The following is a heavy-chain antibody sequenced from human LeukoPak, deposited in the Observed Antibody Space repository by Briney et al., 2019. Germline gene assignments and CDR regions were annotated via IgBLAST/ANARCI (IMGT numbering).Heavy chain of an antibody. CDR2: IKYDGSGK. V-gene: IGHV3-7*04. D-gene: IGHD2-15*01. Sequence: PGGSLRLSCAASGFTFSNYWMSWVRLAPGKGLEWVANIKYDGSGKYYVDSVKGRFTISRDNTKNSLCLQMNSLRAEDTAVYYCARGPPVEVSAREGLYFDYWGQGTLVTVSS. CDR1: GFTFSNYW. CDR3: ARGPPVEVSAREGLYFDY. J-gene: IGHJ4*02.